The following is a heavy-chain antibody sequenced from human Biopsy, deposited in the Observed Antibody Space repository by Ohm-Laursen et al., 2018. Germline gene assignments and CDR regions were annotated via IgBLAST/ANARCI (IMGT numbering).Heavy chain of an antibody. V-gene: IGHV3-13*01. D-gene: IGHD3-22*01. Sequence: SLRLSCSASGFTFSSYDMHWVRQVPGKGLEWVSAIGTAADIYYSGSVKGRLTISRENAKNSLYLQMNSLRAGDTAVYYCARGTFRYDSSGYSWLDPWGQGIRVAVSS. CDR3: ARGTFRYDSSGYSWLDP. CDR2: IGTAADI. CDR1: GFTFSSYD. J-gene: IGHJ5*02.